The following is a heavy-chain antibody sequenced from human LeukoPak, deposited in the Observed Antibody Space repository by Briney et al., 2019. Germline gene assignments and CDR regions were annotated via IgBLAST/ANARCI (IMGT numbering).Heavy chain of an antibody. CDR1: GFTFSVYA. D-gene: IGHD6-25*01. V-gene: IGHV3-23*01. CDR2: ISAGGNT. CDR3: AKDESPRIAADNY. Sequence: PGGSLRLSCAASGFTFSVYAMSWVRQAPGKGLEWVSGISAGGNTYYADSVKGRFTISRDSSNKTLLLQMTSLRAEDTAVYYCAKDESPRIAADNYWGQGTLVTVSS. J-gene: IGHJ4*02.